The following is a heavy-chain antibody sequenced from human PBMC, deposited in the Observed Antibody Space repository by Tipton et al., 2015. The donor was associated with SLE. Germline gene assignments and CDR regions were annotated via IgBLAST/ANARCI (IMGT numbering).Heavy chain of an antibody. CDR2: VYYTGNT. CDR1: GDSISSSSYY. J-gene: IGHJ4*02. Sequence: TLSLTCIVSGDSISSSSYYWGWIRQPPGKGLEWVGTVYYTGNTFYNPSLKSRVTISVDTSKNQFSLNLSSVTAADTAVCYCARDEYRYDTTGYHLLGHFDFWGQGTLVTVSS. CDR3: ARDEYRYDTTGYHLLGHFDF. V-gene: IGHV4-39*07. D-gene: IGHD3-22*01.